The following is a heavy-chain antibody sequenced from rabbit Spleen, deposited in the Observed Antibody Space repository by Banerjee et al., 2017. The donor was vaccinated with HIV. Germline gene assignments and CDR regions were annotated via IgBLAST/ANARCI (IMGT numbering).Heavy chain of an antibody. D-gene: IGHD1-1*01. CDR1: GIDFSSYYLDS. V-gene: IGHV1S40*01. CDR2: IGAGSSGST. J-gene: IGHJ4*01. CDR3: ARDVDTIYFRFSL. Sequence: QSLEESGGGLVQPEGSLALTCTVSGIDFSSYYLDSMCWVRQAPGKGLQWIACIGAGSSGSTYYASWAKGRFTISETSSTTVTLQMTSLTAADTATYFCARDVDTIYFRFSLWGPDPGHRL.